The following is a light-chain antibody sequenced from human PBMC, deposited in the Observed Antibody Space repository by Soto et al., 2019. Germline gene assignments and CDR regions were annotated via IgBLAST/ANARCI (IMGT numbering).Light chain of an antibody. V-gene: IGLV2-14*01. CDR1: SSDVGGYNY. J-gene: IGLJ1*01. Sequence: QSALTQPASVSGSPGQSITISCTGTSSDVGGYNYVSWYQQHPGKAPKLMIYDVSNRPSGVSYRFSGSKSGNTASLTISGLQAEDEADYYCSSYTSSSTLLYVFGTGTKLTAL. CDR2: DVS. CDR3: SSYTSSSTLLYV.